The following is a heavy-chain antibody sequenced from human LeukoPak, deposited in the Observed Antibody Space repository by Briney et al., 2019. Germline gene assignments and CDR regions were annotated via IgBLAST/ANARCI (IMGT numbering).Heavy chain of an antibody. D-gene: IGHD3-22*01. CDR3: AKCASAPPTYYYDSSGYTIDY. J-gene: IGHJ4*02. V-gene: IGHV3-53*01. CDR1: GFTVSSNY. Sequence: QPGGSLRLSCAASGFTVSSNYMSWVRQAPGKGLEWVSVIYSGGSTYYADSVKGRFTISRDNSKNTLYLQMNSLRAEDTAVYYCAKCASAPPTYYYDSSGYTIDYWGQGTLVTVSS. CDR2: IYSGGST.